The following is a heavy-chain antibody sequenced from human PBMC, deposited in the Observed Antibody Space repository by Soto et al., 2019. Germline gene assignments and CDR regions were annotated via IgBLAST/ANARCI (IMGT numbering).Heavy chain of an antibody. Sequence: ASVKVSCKASGYTFTGYGISWVRQAPGQGLEWMGWISAYNGNTNYAQKLQGRVTMTTDTSTSTAYMELRSLRSDDTAVYYCARVRIAVVRSDNWFDPWGQGTLVTVSS. D-gene: IGHD6-19*01. J-gene: IGHJ5*02. CDR2: ISAYNGNT. V-gene: IGHV1-18*01. CDR1: GYTFTGYG. CDR3: ARVRIAVVRSDNWFDP.